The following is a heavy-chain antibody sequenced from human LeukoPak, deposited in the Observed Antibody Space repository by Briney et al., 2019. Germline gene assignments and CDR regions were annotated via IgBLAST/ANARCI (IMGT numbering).Heavy chain of an antibody. V-gene: IGHV4-59*08. CDR3: ARHRAARTHFDY. J-gene: IGHJ4*02. Sequence: SETLSLTCTVSGGSISSYYWSWIRQPPGKGLEWIGYIYYSGSTNYNPSLKSRVTISVDTSKNQFSLKLSSVTAADTAVYCCARHRAARTHFDYWGQGTLVTVSS. CDR1: GGSISSYY. D-gene: IGHD6-6*01. CDR2: IYYSGST.